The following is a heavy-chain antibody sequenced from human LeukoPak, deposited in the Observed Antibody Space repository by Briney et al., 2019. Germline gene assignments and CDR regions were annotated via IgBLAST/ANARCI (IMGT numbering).Heavy chain of an antibody. CDR1: GGSIRSYS. Sequence: SETLSLTCTVSGGSIRSYSWNWIRQSPGKGLEWIGRVFHTGSINYNPSLKSRVTISVDTSKNQFSLKLSSVAAADTAVYYCVNSYGEYVLDFWGQGTLVIVSS. J-gene: IGHJ4*02. CDR2: VFHTGSI. V-gene: IGHV4-59*01. D-gene: IGHD4/OR15-4a*01. CDR3: VNSYGEYVLDF.